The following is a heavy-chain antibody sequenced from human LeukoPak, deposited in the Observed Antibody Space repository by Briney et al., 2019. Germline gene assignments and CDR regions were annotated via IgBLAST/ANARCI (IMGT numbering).Heavy chain of an antibody. CDR3: VRQFAS. CDR1: GFTFSDHI. CDR2: VSGSGSTV. V-gene: IGHV3-48*01. Sequence: PGGSLRLSCAASGFTFSDHIMNWVRQLPGKRLEWVAYVSGSGSTVYYADSVKGRFTISRDNGKSSLHLQMNSLRVEDTALYYCVRQFASWGQGTLVTVSS. J-gene: IGHJ4*02.